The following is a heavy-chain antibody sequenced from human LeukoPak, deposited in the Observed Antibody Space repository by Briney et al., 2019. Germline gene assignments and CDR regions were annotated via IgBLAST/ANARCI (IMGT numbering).Heavy chain of an antibody. CDR2: MNPNSGNT. J-gene: IGHJ6*03. CDR1: GYTFTSYD. Sequence: ASVKVSCKASGYTFTSYDINWLRQATGQGLEWMGWMNPNSGNTGYAQKFQGRVTITRNTSISTAYMELSSLRSEDTAVYYCARAAGVVHYYYYMDVWGKGTTVTVSS. V-gene: IGHV1-8*03. D-gene: IGHD3-3*01. CDR3: ARAAGVVHYYYYMDV.